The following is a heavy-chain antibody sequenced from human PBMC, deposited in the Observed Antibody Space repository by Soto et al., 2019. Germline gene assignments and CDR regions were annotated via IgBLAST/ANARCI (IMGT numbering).Heavy chain of an antibody. V-gene: IGHV4-30-4*01. CDR2: ISYSGTT. D-gene: IGHD4-17*01. Sequence: VQLQESGPGLVKPSQTLSLTCTVSGGSISSGNYYWSWIRQPPGKGLEWIGFISYSGTTHYSASLRSRVSISVDTSQNQFSLDLSSVTAADTAVYYCATMGTPVTGLYYFDYWGQGTLVTVSS. CDR1: GGSISSGNYY. J-gene: IGHJ4*02. CDR3: ATMGTPVTGLYYFDY.